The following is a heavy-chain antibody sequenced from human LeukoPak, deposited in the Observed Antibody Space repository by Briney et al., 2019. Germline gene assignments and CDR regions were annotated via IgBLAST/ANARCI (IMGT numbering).Heavy chain of an antibody. J-gene: IGHJ4*02. CDR3: ARAVAGWYYFDY. CDR2: INPSGGST. D-gene: IGHD6-19*01. V-gene: IGHV1-46*01. Sequence: ASVKVSCKASGYTFTSYYMHWVRQAPGQGLEWMGIINPSGGSTSYAQKFQGRVTVTRDTSTSTVYMELSSLRSEDTAVYYCARAVAGWYYFDYWGQGTLVTVSS. CDR1: GYTFTSYY.